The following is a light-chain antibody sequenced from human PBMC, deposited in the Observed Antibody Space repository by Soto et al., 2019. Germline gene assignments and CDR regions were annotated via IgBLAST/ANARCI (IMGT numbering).Light chain of an antibody. V-gene: IGKV1-39*01. CDR2: DAS. J-gene: IGKJ5*01. Sequence: EIQMTQSPSSLSASVGARVTITCRASQSIKTYLNWYQQKPGNAPRLLIYDASSLQSGVPSTFSGSGSGTDFTHTISILQPEDFATYYCQQCYTTPRTFGQGTRLEI. CDR1: QSIKTY. CDR3: QQCYTTPRT.